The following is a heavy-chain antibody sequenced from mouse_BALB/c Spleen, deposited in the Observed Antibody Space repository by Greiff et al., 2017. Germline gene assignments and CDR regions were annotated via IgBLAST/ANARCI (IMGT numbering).Heavy chain of an antibody. D-gene: IGHD2-14*01. CDR3: ARDYRYDYYYAMDY. J-gene: IGHJ4*01. V-gene: IGHV5-17*02. Sequence: EVQLVESGGGLVQPGGSRKLSCAASGFTFSSFGMHWVRQAPEKGLEWVAYISSGSSTIYYADTVKGRFTISRDNPKNTLFLQMTSLRSEDTAMYYCARDYRYDYYYAMDYWGQGTSVTVSS. CDR2: ISSGSSTI. CDR1: GFTFSSFG.